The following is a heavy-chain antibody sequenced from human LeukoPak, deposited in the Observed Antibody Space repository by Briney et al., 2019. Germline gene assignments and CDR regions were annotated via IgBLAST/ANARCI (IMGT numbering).Heavy chain of an antibody. CDR1: GYSISSGYY. V-gene: IGHV4-38-2*01. D-gene: IGHD1-1*01. J-gene: IGHJ4*02. CDR3: ASPGKYDNSPIDY. Sequence: SETLSLTCAVSGYSISSGYYWGWIRQPPGKGLEWIGSIYHSGSTYYNPSLKSRVAISVDTSKNQFSLKLNSVTAADAAVYYCASPGKYDNSPIDYWGQGTLVTVSS. CDR2: IYHSGST.